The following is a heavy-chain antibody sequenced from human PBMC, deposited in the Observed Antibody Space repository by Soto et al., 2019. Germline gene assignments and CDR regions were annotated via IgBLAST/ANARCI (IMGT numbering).Heavy chain of an antibody. V-gene: IGHV3-23*01. J-gene: IGHJ4*02. Sequence: GGSLSLSCTASGFTFSSYAMSWVRQAPGKGLEWVSAISGSGGSTYYADSVKGRFTISRDNSKNTLYLQMNSLRAEDTAVYYCAKEKGYGKTFDYWGQGTLVTVSS. CDR1: GFTFSSYA. CDR2: ISGSGGST. CDR3: AKEKGYGKTFDY. D-gene: IGHD5-12*01.